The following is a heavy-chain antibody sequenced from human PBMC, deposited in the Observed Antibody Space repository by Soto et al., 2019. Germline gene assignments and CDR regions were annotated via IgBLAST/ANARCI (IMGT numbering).Heavy chain of an antibody. CDR1: GGTFSSYA. D-gene: IGHD3-22*01. CDR2: TIPIFGTA. CDR3: ARSDYYDSSGYYYGYFDY. J-gene: IGHJ4*02. Sequence: ASVKVSCKASGGTFSSYAISWVRQAPGQGLEWMGGTIPIFGTANYAQKFQGRVTITADESTSTAYMELSSLRSEDTAVYYCARSDYYDSSGYYYGYFDYWGQGTLVTVSS. V-gene: IGHV1-69*13.